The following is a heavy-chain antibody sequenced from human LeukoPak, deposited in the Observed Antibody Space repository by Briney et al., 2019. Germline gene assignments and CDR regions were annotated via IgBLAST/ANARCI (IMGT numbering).Heavy chain of an antibody. V-gene: IGHV5-51*01. CDR3: ARHEVYCTNGVCHVGWFDP. CDR2: IYPGDSDT. D-gene: IGHD2-8*01. J-gene: IGHJ5*02. CDR1: GYSFTSYW. Sequence: GESLKISCKGSGYSFTSYWIGWVRQMPGKGLEWMGIIYPGDSDTRYSPSFQGQVTISADKSISTAYLQWSSLKASDTAMYYCARHEVYCTNGVCHVGWFDPWGQGTLVTVSS.